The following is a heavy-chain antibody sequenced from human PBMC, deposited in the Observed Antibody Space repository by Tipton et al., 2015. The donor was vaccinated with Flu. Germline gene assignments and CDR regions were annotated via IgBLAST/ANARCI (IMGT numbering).Heavy chain of an antibody. CDR1: GGSINGFY. Sequence: LRLSCSVSGGSINGFYWSWIRQPAGKGLEWIGRIHSSGNTNYNPTLKSRVTMSADTSKNQFSLKLSSVTAADTAVYYCAGDLGSSGSFDYWGQGTLVTVSS. D-gene: IGHD6-13*01. V-gene: IGHV4-4*07. J-gene: IGHJ4*02. CDR3: AGDLGSSGSFDY. CDR2: IHSSGNT.